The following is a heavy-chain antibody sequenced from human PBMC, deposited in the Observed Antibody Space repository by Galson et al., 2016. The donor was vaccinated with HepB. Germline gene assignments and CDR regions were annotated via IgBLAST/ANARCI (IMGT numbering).Heavy chain of an antibody. CDR3: ARNMYGAATNYIGDVFDI. Sequence: SLRLSCAGSEFAFSSYWMIWVRQAPGKGLEWLASIKHDGSEEYYLDSVKGRFTISRDNARNTLYLQMNSLRAEDTAMYYCARNMYGAATNYIGDVFDIWGQGTMVTVSS. V-gene: IGHV3-7*05. CDR2: IKHDGSEE. CDR1: EFAFSSYW. J-gene: IGHJ3*02. D-gene: IGHD3-10*01.